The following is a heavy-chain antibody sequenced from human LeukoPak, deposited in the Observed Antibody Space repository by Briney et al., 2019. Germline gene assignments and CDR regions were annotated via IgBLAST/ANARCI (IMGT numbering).Heavy chain of an antibody. J-gene: IGHJ4*02. Sequence: GGSLRLSCAASGFTFSSYGMHWVRQAPGKGLEWVAVIWYDGSNKYYADSVKGRLTISRDNSKNTLYLQMNSLRAEDTAVYYCAKPKRTVTTPFDYWGQGTLVTVSS. V-gene: IGHV3-33*06. CDR1: GFTFSSYG. CDR3: AKPKRTVTTPFDY. CDR2: IWYDGSNK. D-gene: IGHD4-17*01.